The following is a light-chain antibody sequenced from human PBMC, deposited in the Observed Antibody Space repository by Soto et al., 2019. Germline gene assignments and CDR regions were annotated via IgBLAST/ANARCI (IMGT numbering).Light chain of an antibody. CDR3: CSYTRSGTLI. CDR2: DVS. J-gene: IGLJ1*01. Sequence: QSVLTQPASVSGSPGQSITISCVGTGGDICVYIYVSWYQQHPGKVPKVIIYDVSNRPSGVFYRFSGTKSGNTASLTVSGLQAEDEADYYCCSYTRSGTLIFGTGTKVTVL. V-gene: IGLV2-14*01. CDR1: GGDICVYIY.